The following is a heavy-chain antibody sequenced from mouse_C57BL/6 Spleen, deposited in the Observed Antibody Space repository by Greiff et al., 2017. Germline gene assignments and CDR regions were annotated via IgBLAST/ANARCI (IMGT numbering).Heavy chain of an antibody. Sequence: VKLQESGPGLVQPSQSLSITCTVSGFSLTSYGVHWVRQSPGKGLEWLGVIWRGGSTDYNAAFMSRLSITKDNSKSQVFFKMNSLQADDTAIYYCAKNGGYYEAWFAYWGQGTLVTVSA. CDR3: AKNGGYYEAWFAY. CDR2: IWRGGST. V-gene: IGHV2-5*01. D-gene: IGHD2-3*01. J-gene: IGHJ3*01. CDR1: GFSLTSYG.